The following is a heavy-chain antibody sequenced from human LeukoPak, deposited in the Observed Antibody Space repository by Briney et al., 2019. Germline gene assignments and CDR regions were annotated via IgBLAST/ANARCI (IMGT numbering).Heavy chain of an antibody. D-gene: IGHD2-2*01. V-gene: IGHV5-51*01. J-gene: IGHJ6*03. CDR2: IYPGDSDT. Sequence: GESLKISCKGSGYSFTSYWIGWVRQMPGKGLEWMGIIYPGDSDTRYSPSFQGQVTISADKSISTAYLQWSSLKASDTAMYYCARRHSSTSWYYYYMDVWGKGTTVTVSS. CDR3: ARRHSSTSWYYYYMDV. CDR1: GYSFTSYW.